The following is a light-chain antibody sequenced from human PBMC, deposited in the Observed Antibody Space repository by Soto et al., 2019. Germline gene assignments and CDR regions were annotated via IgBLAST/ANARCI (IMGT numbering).Light chain of an antibody. J-gene: IGLJ1*01. CDR1: SCDVGSYNL. CDR2: EGS. Sequence: LTQPASGSGSTGRSITISCTGTSCDVGSYNLVSWYQQHPGKAPKLMIYEGSKRPSGVSNRFSGSKSGNTASLTISGLQAEDEADYYCCSYAGSSVFGTGTKVTVL. V-gene: IGLV2-23*01. CDR3: CSYAGSSV.